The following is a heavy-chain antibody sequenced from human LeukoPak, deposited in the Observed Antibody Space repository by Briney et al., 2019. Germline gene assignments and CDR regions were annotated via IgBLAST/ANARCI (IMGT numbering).Heavy chain of an antibody. CDR3: ASPLKGVGGRDY. Sequence: ASVKVSCKASGYTFTDYYIHWVRRAPGQGREWLGWMNPSNGDTNYAQKFQGRVTMTRETSISTAYMELSSLRSDDTAVYYCASPLKGVGGRDYWGQGTLVTVSS. CDR2: MNPSNGDT. CDR1: GYTFTDYY. V-gene: IGHV1-2*02. J-gene: IGHJ4*02. D-gene: IGHD1-26*01.